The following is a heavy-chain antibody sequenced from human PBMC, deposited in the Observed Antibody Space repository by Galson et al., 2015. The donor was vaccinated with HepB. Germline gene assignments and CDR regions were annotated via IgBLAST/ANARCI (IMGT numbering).Heavy chain of an antibody. CDR3: ARDRYSGSLPDFDF. J-gene: IGHJ4*02. V-gene: IGHV3-11*06. D-gene: IGHD1-26*01. CDR1: GFTFSDYY. Sequence: SLRLSCATSGFTFSDYYMSWIRQAPGKGLEWVSYISSSSSYTNYADSVKGRFTISRDNAKNSLYLQMNSLRAEDTAVYYCARDRYSGSLPDFDFWGQGTLVTVSS. CDR2: ISSSSSYT.